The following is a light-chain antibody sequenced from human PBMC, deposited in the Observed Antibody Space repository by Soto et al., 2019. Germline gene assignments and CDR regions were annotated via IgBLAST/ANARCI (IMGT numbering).Light chain of an antibody. CDR3: QHYGSSPNT. Sequence: DILLTQSPATLSLSPGERATLTCRASQSVSSSYLAWYQQKPGHAPRLLIYGASSRDSGIPERFSGSGSGTEFTLTISRLQPEDFAVYYCQHYGSSPNTFGQGTRLEIK. CDR2: GAS. V-gene: IGKV3-20*01. CDR1: QSVSSSY. J-gene: IGKJ5*01.